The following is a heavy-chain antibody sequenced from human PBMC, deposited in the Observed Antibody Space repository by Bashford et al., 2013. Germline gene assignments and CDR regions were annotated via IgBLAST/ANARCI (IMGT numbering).Heavy chain of an antibody. CDR3: ARYPRDSSGLDALDI. J-gene: IGHJ3*02. Sequence: IHWVRQAPGQGPEWMGWISGYNGNTNYAQKFQGRVTMTTDTSTSTAYMELRSLRSDDTALYYCARYPRDSSGLDALDIWGQGTMVTVSS. D-gene: IGHD3-22*01. V-gene: IGHV1-18*01. CDR2: ISGYNGNT.